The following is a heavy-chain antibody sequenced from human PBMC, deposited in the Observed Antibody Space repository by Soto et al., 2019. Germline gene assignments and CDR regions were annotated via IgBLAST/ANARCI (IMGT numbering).Heavy chain of an antibody. Sequence: ESGGGVVQPGTSLRLSCAASGFTFSHYAMHWVRQAPGKGLEWVAVISYDGSNKYYVDSVKGRFTISRDNSKNTLYLQMDSLRLEDTAVYYCASGGNSGAWHSDYWGQGTLVTVSS. J-gene: IGHJ4*02. D-gene: IGHD6-25*01. CDR1: GFTFSHYA. CDR2: ISYDGSNK. CDR3: ASGGNSGAWHSDY. V-gene: IGHV3-30-3*01.